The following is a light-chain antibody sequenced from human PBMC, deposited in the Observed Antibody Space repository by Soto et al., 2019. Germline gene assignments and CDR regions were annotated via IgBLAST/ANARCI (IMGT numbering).Light chain of an antibody. CDR3: QQYGSLLT. Sequence: EIVLTQSPGTLSLSPGERATLSCRASQSVSSSYLAWYQQKPGQAPRLLIYGASSRVTGIPDRFSGSGSGTDFTLTISRLEPEDFAVYYCQQYGSLLTFGGGKKVEIK. J-gene: IGKJ4*01. V-gene: IGKV3-20*01. CDR2: GAS. CDR1: QSVSSSY.